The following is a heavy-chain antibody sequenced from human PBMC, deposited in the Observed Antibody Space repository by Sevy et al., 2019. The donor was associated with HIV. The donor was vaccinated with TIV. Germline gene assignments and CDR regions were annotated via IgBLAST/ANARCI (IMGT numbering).Heavy chain of an antibody. Sequence: GGSLRLSCAASGLIFSTSPMHWIRQAPGKGLECVAVLSYDDSDENYADSVKGRFTISRDNSKNTLYLKMNSLRTEDTVMYYCAKDDLGSIDYWGQRTLVTVSS. V-gene: IGHV3-30-3*02. CDR2: LSYDDSDE. CDR3: AKDDLGSIDY. J-gene: IGHJ4*02. CDR1: GLIFSTSP. D-gene: IGHD3-10*01.